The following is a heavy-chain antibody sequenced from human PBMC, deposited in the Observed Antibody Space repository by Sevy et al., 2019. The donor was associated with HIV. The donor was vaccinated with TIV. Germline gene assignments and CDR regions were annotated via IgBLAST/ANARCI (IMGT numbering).Heavy chain of an antibody. CDR2: LYHDGST. Sequence: SETLSLTCAVSGYSINSGYYWGWIRQPPGKGLEWIGSLYHDGSTSFKPPLKSRVTISVDTSKNQFSLKLTSVTAADTAVYYCARGGYYDTSGYYSHYFDYWGQGTLVTVSS. J-gene: IGHJ4*02. CDR1: GYSINSGYY. CDR3: ARGGYYDTSGYYSHYFDY. D-gene: IGHD3-22*01. V-gene: IGHV4-38-2*01.